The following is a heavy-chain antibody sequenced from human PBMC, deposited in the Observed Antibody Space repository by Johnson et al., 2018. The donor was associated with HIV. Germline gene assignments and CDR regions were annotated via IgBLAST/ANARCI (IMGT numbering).Heavy chain of an antibody. Sequence: VQLVESGGALVQPGGSLRLSCAASGFKYAASGLAFSNYAVKRVSYTLGGDGGTSFADSVRGRYIIPRDNYKNTLYLQMNSLRGEDTAVYYCAKVHSSSSNGFDIWGQGTMVTVSS. CDR3: AKVHSSSSNGFDI. V-gene: IGHV3-23*04. CDR2: TLGGDGGT. J-gene: IGHJ3*02. CDR1: GFKYAAS. D-gene: IGHD6-6*01.